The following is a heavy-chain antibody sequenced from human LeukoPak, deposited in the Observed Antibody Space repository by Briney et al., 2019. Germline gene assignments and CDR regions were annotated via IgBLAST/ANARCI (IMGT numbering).Heavy chain of an antibody. CDR2: INHSGST. J-gene: IGHJ4*02. Sequence: TSETLSLTCAVYGGSFSGYYWSWIRKPPGKGLEWIGEINHSGSTNYNPSLKSRVTISVDTSKNQFSLKLSSVTAADTAVYYCASKDRNWGQGTMVTVSS. CDR3: ASKDRN. V-gene: IGHV4-34*01. D-gene: IGHD3-22*01. CDR1: GGSFSGYY.